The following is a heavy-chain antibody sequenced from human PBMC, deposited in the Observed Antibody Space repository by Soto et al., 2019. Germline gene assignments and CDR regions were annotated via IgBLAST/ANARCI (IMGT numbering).Heavy chain of an antibody. J-gene: IGHJ4*02. CDR3: ARGSKDSYPGSRIFDF. V-gene: IGHV3-30-3*01. Sequence: GGSLRLSCAASGFTFSSYAMHWVRQAPGKGLEWVAVISYDGSNKYYADSVKGRFTISRDNSKNTLYLQMSSLRAEDSAVYYCARGSKDSYPGSRIFDFWGRGTLVTVSS. D-gene: IGHD3-10*01. CDR2: ISYDGSNK. CDR1: GFTFSSYA.